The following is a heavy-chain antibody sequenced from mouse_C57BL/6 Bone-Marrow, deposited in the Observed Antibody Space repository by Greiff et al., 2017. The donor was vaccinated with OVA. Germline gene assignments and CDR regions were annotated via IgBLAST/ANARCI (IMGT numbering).Heavy chain of an antibody. V-gene: IGHV1-18*01. CDR3: AYSNYEGFYAMDY. D-gene: IGHD2-5*01. Sequence: VQLKESGPELVKPGASVKIPCKASGYTFTDYNMDWVKQSHGKSLEWIGDINPNNGGTIYNQKFKGKATLTVDKSSSTAYMELRSLTSEDTAVYYCAYSNYEGFYAMDYWGQGTSVTVSS. J-gene: IGHJ4*01. CDR2: INPNNGGT. CDR1: GYTFTDYN.